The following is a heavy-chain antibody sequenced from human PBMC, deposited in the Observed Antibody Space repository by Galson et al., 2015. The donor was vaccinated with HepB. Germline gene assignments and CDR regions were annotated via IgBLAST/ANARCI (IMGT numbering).Heavy chain of an antibody. CDR3: ARDLADGMDV. CDR2: TYLRSRWSN. J-gene: IGHJ6*02. CDR1: GDSVSSKSVA. Sequence: CAISGDSVSSKSVAWNWFRQSPSRGLEWLGRTYLRSRWSNEYAVSVKGRITVNADTCKNQFSLQLSSVTPEDTAVYYCARDLADGMDVWGQGTTVTVSS. D-gene: IGHD6-19*01. V-gene: IGHV6-1*01.